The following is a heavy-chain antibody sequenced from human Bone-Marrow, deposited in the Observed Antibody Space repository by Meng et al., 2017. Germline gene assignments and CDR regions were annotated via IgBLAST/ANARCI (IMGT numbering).Heavy chain of an antibody. D-gene: IGHD2-21*01. V-gene: IGHV3-21*01. J-gene: IGHJ4*02. CDR2: ISSSSSYI. Sequence: ETLSLTCAASGFTFSSYSMNWVRQAPGKGLEWVSPISSSSSYIYYADSVKGRFTISRDNAKNSLYLQMNSLRAEDTAVYYCARDLKSGDYYFDYWGQGTLVTVSS. CDR1: GFTFSSYS. CDR3: ARDLKSGDYYFDY.